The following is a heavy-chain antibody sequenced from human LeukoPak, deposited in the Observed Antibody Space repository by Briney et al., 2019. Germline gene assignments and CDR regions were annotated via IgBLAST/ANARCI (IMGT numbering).Heavy chain of an antibody. CDR2: IYNSGST. D-gene: IGHD4-17*01. Sequence: SETLSLTCTVSGSSISSYHWSWIRQPAGKGLEWIGRIYNSGSTNYNPSLKSRVTMSVDTSKNQFSLKLSSVTAADTAVYYCARAYDYGSSNWFDPWGQGTLVTVSS. V-gene: IGHV4-4*07. CDR1: GSSISSYH. CDR3: ARAYDYGSSNWFDP. J-gene: IGHJ5*02.